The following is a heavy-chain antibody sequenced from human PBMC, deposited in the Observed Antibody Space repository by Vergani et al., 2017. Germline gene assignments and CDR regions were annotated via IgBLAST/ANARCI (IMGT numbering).Heavy chain of an antibody. J-gene: IGHJ4*02. Sequence: QVQLVESGGGLVKPGGSLRLSCAASGFTFSDYYMSWVRQAPGKGLEWVSYISSSSSYTSYADSVKGRFTISRDNAKNSLYLQMNSLRAEDTAVYYCARGISSSWLLFDYGGQGTLVTVSS. V-gene: IGHV3-11*06. CDR1: GFTFSDYY. CDR3: ARGISSSWLLFDY. D-gene: IGHD6-13*01. CDR2: ISSSSSYT.